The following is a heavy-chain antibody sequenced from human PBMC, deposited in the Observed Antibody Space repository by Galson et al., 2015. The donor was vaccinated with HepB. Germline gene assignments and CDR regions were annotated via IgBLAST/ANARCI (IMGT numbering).Heavy chain of an antibody. V-gene: IGHV3-48*04. CDR1: GFTFSSYS. CDR3: ARIGYSGYDHLDY. CDR2: ISSSSSSI. Sequence: SLRLSCAASGFTFSSYSMNWVRQAPGKGLEWVSYISSSSSSIYYADSVKGRFTISRDNAKNSLYLQMNSLGAEDTAVYYCARIGYSGYDHLDYWGQGTLATVSS. D-gene: IGHD5-12*01. J-gene: IGHJ4*02.